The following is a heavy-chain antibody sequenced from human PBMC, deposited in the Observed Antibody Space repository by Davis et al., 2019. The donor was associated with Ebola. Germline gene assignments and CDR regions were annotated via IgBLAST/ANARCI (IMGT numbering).Heavy chain of an antibody. J-gene: IGHJ4*02. V-gene: IGHV3-30*18. CDR2: ISNDGSEM. CDR3: AKETHRYCSGGTCYSFDH. CDR1: GFTFSSYG. D-gene: IGHD2-15*01. Sequence: GESLKISCAAPGFTFSSYGMHWVRQAPGKGLEWVAVISNDGSEMYYADSVKGRFTISRDNTKNTLYLQLNSLTSEDTAVYYCAKETHRYCSGGTCYSFDHWGQGTLVTVSS.